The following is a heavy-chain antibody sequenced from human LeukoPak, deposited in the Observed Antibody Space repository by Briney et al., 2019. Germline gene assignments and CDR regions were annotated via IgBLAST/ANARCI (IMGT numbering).Heavy chain of an antibody. J-gene: IGHJ3*02. CDR2: IYTTGNT. CDR1: GDSITIGTYY. Sequence: PSETLSLTCTVSGDSITIGTYYWSWIRQPAGKGLEWIVRIYTTGNTAYNPSLKSRVTISLDISKNQFSLKLSSVTAADTAVFYRARERYSGNLLWNAFDIWGQGTMVTVSS. CDR3: ARERYSGNLLWNAFDI. V-gene: IGHV4-61*02. D-gene: IGHD4-23*01.